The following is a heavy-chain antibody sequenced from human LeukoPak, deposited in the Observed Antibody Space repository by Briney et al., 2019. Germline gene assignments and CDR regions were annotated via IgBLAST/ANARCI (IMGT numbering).Heavy chain of an antibody. J-gene: IGHJ6*03. CDR2: IDWDDDK. CDR1: GFSLSTSGMC. V-gene: IGHV2-70*11. Sequence: SGPALVKPTQTLTLTCTFSGFSLSTSGMCVSWIRQPPGKALEWLARIDWDDDKYYSTSLKTRLTISKDTSKNQVVLTMTNMDPVDTATYYCARIRWDYYDSSSYYNGDYYYYYCMDVWGRGTTVTVSS. CDR3: ARIRWDYYDSSSYYNGDYYYYYCMDV. D-gene: IGHD3-22*01.